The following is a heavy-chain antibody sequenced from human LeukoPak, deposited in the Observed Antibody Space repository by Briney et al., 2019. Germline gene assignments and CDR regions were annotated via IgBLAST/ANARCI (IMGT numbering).Heavy chain of an antibody. CDR3: AKLIAVADTDDY. D-gene: IGHD6-19*01. CDR2: ISGSGDST. Sequence: GGSLRLSCAASGFTFSSQAMSWVRQAPGTGLDWVSSISGSGDSTYYADSVKGRFTISRDNSKNTLYLHMNSLRAEDTAVYYCAKLIAVADTDDYWGQGTLVTVSS. V-gene: IGHV3-23*01. CDR1: GFTFSSQA. J-gene: IGHJ4*02.